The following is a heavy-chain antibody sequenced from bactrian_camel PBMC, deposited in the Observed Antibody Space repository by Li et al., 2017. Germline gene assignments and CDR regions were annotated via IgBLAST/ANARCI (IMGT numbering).Heavy chain of an antibody. J-gene: IGHJ4*01. CDR3: LKPNPDARGGFDH. D-gene: IGHD1*01. CDR2: IMTSGST. V-gene: IGHV3S40*01. CDR1: GVTFSNLE. Sequence: VQLVESGGDAVQPGGSLKLSCVASGVTFSNLEMGWVRQAAGKVLEWVSGIMTSGSTSYTDSVKGRFTISRENAKNTVYLLMNSLKPAETAVYYSLKPNPDARGGFDHWGQGTQVTVS.